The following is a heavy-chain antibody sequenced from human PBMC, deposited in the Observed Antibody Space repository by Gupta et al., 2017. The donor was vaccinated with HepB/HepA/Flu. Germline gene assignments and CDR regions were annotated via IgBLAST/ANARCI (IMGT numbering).Heavy chain of an antibody. D-gene: IGHD3-10*01. Sequence: EVQLVESGGGLVQPGGSLRLSCAASGFTFSSYWMSWVRQAPGKGLEWVANIKQDGSEKYYMDSVKGRFTISRDNAKNSLYLQMNSLRAEDTAIYYCARGRGGLLWFGELNYWGQGTLVTVSS. CDR3: ARGRGGLLWFGELNY. V-gene: IGHV3-7*01. CDR2: IKQDGSEK. J-gene: IGHJ4*02. CDR1: GFTFSSYW.